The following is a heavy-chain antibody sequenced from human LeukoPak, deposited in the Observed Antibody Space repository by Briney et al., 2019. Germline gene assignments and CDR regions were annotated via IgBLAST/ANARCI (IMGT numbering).Heavy chain of an antibody. Sequence: PSETLSLTCAVYGGSFSGYYWSWIRQPPGKGLEWIGDINHSGSTNYNPSLRSRVTISVDTSKNQFSLKLSSVTAADTAVYYCARDTRRNWNYVVSYYYYGMDVWGQGTTVTVSS. CDR2: INHSGST. D-gene: IGHD1-7*01. CDR1: GGSFSGYY. CDR3: ARDTRRNWNYVVSYYYYGMDV. V-gene: IGHV4-34*01. J-gene: IGHJ6*02.